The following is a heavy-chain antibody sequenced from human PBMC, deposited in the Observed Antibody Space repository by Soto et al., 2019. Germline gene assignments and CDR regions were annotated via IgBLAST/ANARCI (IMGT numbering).Heavy chain of an antibody. V-gene: IGHV3-48*01. Sequence: GGSLRLSCAASGFTFSSYSMNWVRQAPGKGLEWVSYISSSSSTRYYADSVKGRFTISRDNAKNSLYLQMNSLRAEDTAVYYCARDPAVYYYYYYMDVWGKGTTVTVSS. CDR2: ISSSSSTR. D-gene: IGHD6-19*01. CDR3: ARDPAVYYYYYYMDV. J-gene: IGHJ6*03. CDR1: GFTFSSYS.